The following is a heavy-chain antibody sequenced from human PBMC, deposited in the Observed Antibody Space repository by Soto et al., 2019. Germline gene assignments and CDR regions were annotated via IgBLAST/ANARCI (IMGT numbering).Heavy chain of an antibody. CDR1: GYTFTSYG. J-gene: IGHJ6*02. Sequence: ASVKVSCKASGYTFTSYGISWVRQAPGQGLEWMGWISAYNGNTNYAQKLQGRVTMTTDTSTSTAYMELRSLRSDDTAVYYCARAVAGFGYYYYGMDYWGQGTLVTVSS. V-gene: IGHV1-18*01. D-gene: IGHD6-19*01. CDR2: ISAYNGNT. CDR3: ARAVAGFGYYYYGMDY.